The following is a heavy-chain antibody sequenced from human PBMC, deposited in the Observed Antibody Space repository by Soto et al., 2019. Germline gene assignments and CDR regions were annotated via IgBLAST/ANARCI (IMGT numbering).Heavy chain of an antibody. CDR3: ATISGYCSGGSCYSQGYYYMDV. Sequence: ASVKVSCKASGGTFSSYTISWVRQAPGQGLEWMGRIIPILGIANYAQKFQGRVTITADKSTSTAYMELSSLRSEDTAVYYCATISGYCSGGSCYSQGYYYMDVWGKGTTVTVSS. CDR1: GGTFSSYT. D-gene: IGHD2-15*01. J-gene: IGHJ6*03. CDR2: IIPILGIA. V-gene: IGHV1-69*02.